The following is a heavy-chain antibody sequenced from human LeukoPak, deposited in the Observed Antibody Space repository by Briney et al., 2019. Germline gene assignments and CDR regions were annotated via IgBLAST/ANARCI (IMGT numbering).Heavy chain of an antibody. V-gene: IGHV4-4*07. CDR3: ARGSTAAAGIFDC. J-gene: IGHJ4*02. CDR1: GGSISSYY. CDR2: IYSSGST. Sequence: SETLSLTCSVSGGSISSYYWSWVRQPAGKGLEWIGRIYSSGSTNYNPSLNSRVTMSVDTSNNQFSLRLTSVTAADTAVYYCARGSTAAAGIFDCWGQGTLVTVSS. D-gene: IGHD6-13*01.